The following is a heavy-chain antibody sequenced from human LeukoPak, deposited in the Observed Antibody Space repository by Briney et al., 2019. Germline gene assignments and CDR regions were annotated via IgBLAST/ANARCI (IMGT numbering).Heavy chain of an antibody. Sequence: PGRSLRLSCAASGFTFSSYGMHWVRQAPGKGLEWVALTWYDGSNKSYGDSVKGRFTISRDNSKNTLYLQMSSLRAEDTAAYYCARDQSLLYFDYWGQGTLVTVSS. V-gene: IGHV3-33*01. CDR2: TWYDGSNK. D-gene: IGHD2-15*01. CDR1: GFTFSSYG. CDR3: ARDQSLLYFDY. J-gene: IGHJ4*02.